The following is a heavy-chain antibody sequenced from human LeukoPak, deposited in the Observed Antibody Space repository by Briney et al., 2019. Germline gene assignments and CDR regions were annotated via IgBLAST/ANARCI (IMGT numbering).Heavy chain of an antibody. CDR3: VRMADSSGWYPGYFQH. Sequence: KPSETLSLTCTVSGGSISSSSYYWGWIRQPPGKGLEWIGSIYYSGSTYYNPSLKSRVTISVDTSKNQFSLKLSSVTAADTAAYYCVRMADSSGWYPGYFQHWGQGTLVTVSS. D-gene: IGHD6-19*01. J-gene: IGHJ1*01. V-gene: IGHV4-39*01. CDR2: IYYSGST. CDR1: GGSISSSSYY.